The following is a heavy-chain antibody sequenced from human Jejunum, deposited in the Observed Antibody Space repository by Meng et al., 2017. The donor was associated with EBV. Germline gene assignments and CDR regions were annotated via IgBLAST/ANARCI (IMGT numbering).Heavy chain of an antibody. Sequence: QGQLPDAGPGLLKPSETLSLTCSVSGDSVSGYNYWTWIRQPPGKGLEWIGNMYYTGKAIYKPSLQSRVTISVDTSKNQFSLRVTSVTAADTAIYYCARGRGYDYGDSWGQGTLVTVSS. V-gene: IGHV4-61*01. CDR1: GDSVSGYNY. D-gene: IGHD4/OR15-4a*01. CDR3: ARGRGYDYGDS. J-gene: IGHJ5*02. CDR2: MYYTGKA.